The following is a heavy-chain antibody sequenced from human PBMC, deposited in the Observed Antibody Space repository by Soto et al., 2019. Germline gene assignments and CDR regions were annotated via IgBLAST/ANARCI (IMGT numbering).Heavy chain of an antibody. Sequence: QVQLVESGGGVVQPGTSLRVSCVGSGFTFRSYVIHWVRQAPGKGLEWVALTSYDGSDKYYGDSVRGRFTISRDNSRNTVVLQMDRLRLEDTALYYCARWGTTGGLDVWGQGTLVSVSS. CDR2: TSYDGSDK. V-gene: IGHV3-30*19. J-gene: IGHJ1*01. CDR1: GFTFRSYV. CDR3: ARWGTTGGLDV. D-gene: IGHD3-16*01.